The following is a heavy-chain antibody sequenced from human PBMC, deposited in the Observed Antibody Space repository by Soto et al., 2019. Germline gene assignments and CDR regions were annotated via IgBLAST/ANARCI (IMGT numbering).Heavy chain of an antibody. V-gene: IGHV5-10-1*01. D-gene: IGHD3-22*01. CDR1: GYSSAGYW. CDR3: ARQIYDSDTGPNFQYYFDS. Sequence: GESLKISCKGSGYSSAGYWITWVRQKPGKGLEWMGRIDPSDSQTYYSPSFRGHVTISVTKSITTVFLQWSSLRASDTAMYYCARQIYDSDTGPNFQYYFDSWGQGTPVTVSS. CDR2: IDPSDSQT. J-gene: IGHJ4*02.